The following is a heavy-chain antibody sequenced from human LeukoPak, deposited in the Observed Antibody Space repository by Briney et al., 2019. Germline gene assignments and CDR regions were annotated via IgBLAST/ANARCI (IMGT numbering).Heavy chain of an antibody. Sequence: ASVKVSCKASGGTFSSYAISWVRQAPGQGLEWMGGIIPIFGTANYAQKFQGRVTITADESTSTAYMELSRLRSEDTAVYYCARDPPQGLLWFGESENWFDPWGQGTLVTVSS. D-gene: IGHD3-10*01. CDR3: ARDPPQGLLWFGESENWFDP. J-gene: IGHJ5*02. CDR1: GGTFSSYA. V-gene: IGHV1-69*01. CDR2: IIPIFGTA.